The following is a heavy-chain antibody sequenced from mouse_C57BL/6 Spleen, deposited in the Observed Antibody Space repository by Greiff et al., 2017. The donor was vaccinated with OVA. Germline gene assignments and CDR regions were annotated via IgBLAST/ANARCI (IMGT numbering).Heavy chain of an antibody. Sequence: VQLQQSGPELVKPGASVKISCKASGYSFTDYNMNWVKQSNGKSLEWIGVINPNYGTTSYNQKFKGKATLTVDKSYSTAYMQLNSLTSEDSAVYYGAREETTTVVAPAYWGQGTLVTVSA. CDR2: INPNYGTT. CDR1: GYSFTDYN. V-gene: IGHV1-39*01. CDR3: AREETTTVVAPAY. J-gene: IGHJ3*01. D-gene: IGHD1-1*01.